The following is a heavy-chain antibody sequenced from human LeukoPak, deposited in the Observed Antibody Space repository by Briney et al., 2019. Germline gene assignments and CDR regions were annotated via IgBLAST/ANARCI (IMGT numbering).Heavy chain of an antibody. D-gene: IGHD4-11*01. CDR2: IIPIFGTA. J-gene: IGHJ3*02. CDR1: GGTFSSYA. Sequence: ASVKVSCKASGGTFSSYAISWVRQAPGQGLEWMGGIIPIFGTANYAQKFQGRVTITADESTSTAYMELSSLRSEDTAVYYCARVQDYPREAFAFDIWGQGTMVTVPS. CDR3: ARVQDYPREAFAFDI. V-gene: IGHV1-69*13.